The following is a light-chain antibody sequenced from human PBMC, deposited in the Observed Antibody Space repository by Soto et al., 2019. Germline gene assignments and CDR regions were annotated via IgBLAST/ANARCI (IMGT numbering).Light chain of an antibody. J-gene: IGLJ1*01. V-gene: IGLV1-44*01. CDR2: SNN. Sequence: QSVLTQPPSASGTPGQRVTISCSGSSSHIGSNTVNWYQQLPGTAPKLLIYSNNQRPSGVPDRFSGSKSGTSASLAISGLQSEHEADYYCAAWDDSLNGRYVFGTGTKVPVL. CDR1: SSHIGSNT. CDR3: AAWDDSLNGRYV.